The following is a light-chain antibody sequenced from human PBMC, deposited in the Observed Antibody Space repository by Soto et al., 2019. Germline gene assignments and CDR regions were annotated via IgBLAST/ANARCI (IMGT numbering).Light chain of an antibody. Sequence: QSVLTQPASVSGSPGQSITISCTGTSSDVGSYNLVSWYQHHPGKAPKLMIYEGSKRPSGVSNRFSGSKSGNTASLTISGLQAEDEAEYYCCSYAGSSTSVVFGGGTKLTVL. CDR1: SSDVGSYNL. J-gene: IGLJ2*01. CDR3: CSYAGSSTSVV. V-gene: IGLV2-23*01. CDR2: EGS.